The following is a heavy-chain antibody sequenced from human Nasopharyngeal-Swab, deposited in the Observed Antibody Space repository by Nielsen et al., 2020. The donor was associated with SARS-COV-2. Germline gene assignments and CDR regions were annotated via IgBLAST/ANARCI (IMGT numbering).Heavy chain of an antibody. CDR1: GGSFSGYY. J-gene: IGHJ6*02. V-gene: IGHV4-34*01. D-gene: IGHD3-22*01. CDR3: ARDRGYYDSSGYGAKQQNLYYYYYGMDV. Sequence: SETLSLTCAVYGGSFSGYYWSWIRQPPGKGLEWIGEINHSGSTNYNPSLKSRVTISVDTSKNQFSLKLSSVTAADTAVYYCARDRGYYDSSGYGAKQQNLYYYYYGMDVWGQGTTVTVSS. CDR2: INHSGST.